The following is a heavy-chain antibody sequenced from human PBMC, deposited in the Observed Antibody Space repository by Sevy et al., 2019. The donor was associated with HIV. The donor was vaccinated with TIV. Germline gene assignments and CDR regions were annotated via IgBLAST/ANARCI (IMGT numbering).Heavy chain of an antibody. Sequence: GGSLRLSCKASGFTFGDYAMSWFRQAPGKGLDWVGFIRNKAYDGTTEYAASVKGRFTISRDDSKSIAYLQMNSLKTEDTAVYYCTRDPTEGIAVAGNWYDPWGQGTLVTVSS. CDR3: TRDPTEGIAVAGNWYDP. CDR2: IRNKAYDGTT. D-gene: IGHD6-19*01. V-gene: IGHV3-49*03. CDR1: GFTFGDYA. J-gene: IGHJ5*02.